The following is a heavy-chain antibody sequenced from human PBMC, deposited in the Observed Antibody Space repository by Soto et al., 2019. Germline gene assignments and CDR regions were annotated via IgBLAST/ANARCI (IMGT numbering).Heavy chain of an antibody. CDR2: IYHSGST. D-gene: IGHD2-8*01. CDR3: ARAGIVLTYYYGMDV. Sequence: SETLSLTCAVSGGSISSSNWWSWVRQPPGKGLEWIGEIYHSGSTNYNPSLKSRVTISVDKSKNQFSLKLSSVTAADTAVYYCARAGIVLTYYYGMDVWGQGTTVTVSS. V-gene: IGHV4-4*02. J-gene: IGHJ6*02. CDR1: GGSISSSNW.